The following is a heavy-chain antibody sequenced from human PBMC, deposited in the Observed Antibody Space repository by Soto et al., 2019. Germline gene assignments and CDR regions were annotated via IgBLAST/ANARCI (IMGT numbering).Heavy chain of an antibody. Sequence: QVQLQESGPGLVKPSQTLSLTCTVSGGSISSDGYYWSWIRQHPGKGLEWIGYIYYSGSTYYNPSLKSRVTMSVDTSNTQHSLKLSSVTAADTAVYYCASVGYTYGYDCWGQGTLVTVSS. D-gene: IGHD5-18*01. V-gene: IGHV4-31*03. CDR3: ASVGYTYGYDC. CDR2: IYYSGST. CDR1: GGSISSDGYY. J-gene: IGHJ4*02.